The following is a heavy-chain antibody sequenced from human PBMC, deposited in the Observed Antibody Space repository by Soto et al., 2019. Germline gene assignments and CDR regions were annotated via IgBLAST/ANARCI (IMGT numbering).Heavy chain of an antibody. J-gene: IGHJ4*02. CDR3: AKWSYLDY. CDR1: GFSFASFA. V-gene: IGHV3-23*01. D-gene: IGHD3-3*01. CDR2: ISGSDGKT. Sequence: GGSLRLSCTTSGFSFASFAMTWVRQAPGKGLEWVATISGSDGKTYYADSVKGRFSISRDTSRNTLYLQMNSLRADDTAIYYCAKWSYLDYWGQGTRVTVSA.